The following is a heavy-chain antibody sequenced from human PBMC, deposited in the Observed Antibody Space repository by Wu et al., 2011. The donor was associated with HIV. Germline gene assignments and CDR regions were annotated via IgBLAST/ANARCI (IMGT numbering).Heavy chain of an antibody. CDR3: ARARDADIVVVPAAPFDY. D-gene: IGHD2-2*01. Sequence: QVQLVQSGPEVKKPGASVKVSCEASGYTSDTYGISWVRRAPGQGLEWMGWISASGDKREYAQKFQGRVTLTTDTSTNTVYMELRSLRSEDTAVYYCARARDADIVVVPAAPFDYWGQGTLVTVSS. V-gene: IGHV1-18*01. CDR1: GYTSDTYG. CDR2: ISASGDKR. J-gene: IGHJ4*02.